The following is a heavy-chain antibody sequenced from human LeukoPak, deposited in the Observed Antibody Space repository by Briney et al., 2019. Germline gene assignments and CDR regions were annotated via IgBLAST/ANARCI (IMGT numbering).Heavy chain of an antibody. CDR3: ARDLNGFDI. CDR2: IYYSGST. Sequence: SETLSLTCTVSGGSISSSSYYWGWIRQPPGKGLEWIGSIYYSGSTYYNPSLKSRVTISVDTSKNQFSLKLSSVTAADTAVYYCARDLNGFDIWGQGTMVTVSS. CDR1: GGSISSSSYY. J-gene: IGHJ3*02. V-gene: IGHV4-39*07.